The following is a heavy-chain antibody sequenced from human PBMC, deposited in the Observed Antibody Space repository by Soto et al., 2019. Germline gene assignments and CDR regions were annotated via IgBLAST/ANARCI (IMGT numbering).Heavy chain of an antibody. D-gene: IGHD4-4*01. CDR2: ISAYNDNT. J-gene: IGHJ6*02. CDR1: GYTFTTYG. CDR3: ARGTASKAPFYYYYGLDV. Sequence: QIPLEQSGGEVKKPGASVKVSCKASGYTFTTYGIYWVRQAPGQGLEWMGWISAYNDNTHYAQNLQGRVTMTTDTSTNTAYMELRSLRSDDTAVYYCARGTASKAPFYYYYGLDVWGQGTTVTVSS. V-gene: IGHV1-18*01.